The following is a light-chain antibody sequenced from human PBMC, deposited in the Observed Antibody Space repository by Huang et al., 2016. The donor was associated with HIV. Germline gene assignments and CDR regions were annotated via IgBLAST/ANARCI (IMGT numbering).Light chain of an antibody. V-gene: IGKV4-1*01. CDR1: QRILYNSDKKNY. CDR3: QQYYGSPPT. Sequence: DIVMTQSPDSLAVSLGERATINCKSSQRILYNSDKKNYLALYQQKPGQPPKRLIYWAATRESGVPDRFSGSGSGTDFTLTISSLQAGDVAVYYCQQYYGSPPTFGQGTKVEIK. CDR2: WAA. J-gene: IGKJ1*01.